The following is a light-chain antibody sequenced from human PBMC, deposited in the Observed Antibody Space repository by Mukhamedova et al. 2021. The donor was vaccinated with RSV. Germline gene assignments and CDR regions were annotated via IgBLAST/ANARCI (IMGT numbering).Light chain of an antibody. J-gene: IGLJ2*01. CDR1: GSNIGHNY. CDR3: ESWDYSLNVVI. CDR2: DSD. Sequence: VTISCCGSGSNIGHNYVSWYQHLPGTAPKLLIYDSDKRISGIPDRFSGFKSGTSATLAITGLQTGDEADYYCESWDYSLNVVIFG. V-gene: IGLV1-51*01.